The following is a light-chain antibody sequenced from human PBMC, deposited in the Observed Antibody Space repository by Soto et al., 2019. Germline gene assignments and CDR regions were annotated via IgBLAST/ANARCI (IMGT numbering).Light chain of an antibody. CDR2: SNN. V-gene: IGLV1-44*01. J-gene: IGLJ2*01. Sequence: QSVLTQPPSASGTPGQRVTISCSGSSSNIGSNTVNWYQQLPGTAPKLLIYSNNQRPSGVPDRFSGSKSGTSASLAISGLQSEDEADYDCAAWDDSLNRVVFGGGTKLTVL. CDR3: AAWDDSLNRVV. CDR1: SSNIGSNT.